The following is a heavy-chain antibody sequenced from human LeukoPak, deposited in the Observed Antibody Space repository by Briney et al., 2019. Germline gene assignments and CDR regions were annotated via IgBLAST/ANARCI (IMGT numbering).Heavy chain of an antibody. V-gene: IGHV1-3*01. Sequence: GASVKVSCKASGYTFTSYAMHWVRQAPGQRLEWMGWINAGNGNTKYSQKFQGRVTITRDTSASTAYMELSSLRSEDTAMYYCAKDLGDYDGNSDLNYWGQGTLVTVSS. J-gene: IGHJ4*02. CDR2: INAGNGNT. CDR3: AKDLGDYDGNSDLNY. CDR1: GYTFTSYA. D-gene: IGHD4-23*01.